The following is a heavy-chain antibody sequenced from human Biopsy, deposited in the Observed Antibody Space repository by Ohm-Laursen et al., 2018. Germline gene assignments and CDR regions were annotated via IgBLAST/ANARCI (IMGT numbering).Heavy chain of an antibody. J-gene: IGHJ4*02. V-gene: IGHV4-39*01. CDR1: GGSISSSSYF. D-gene: IGHD4-23*01. Sequence: GTLSLTCTVSGGSISSSSYFWGWIRQTPGKGLEWIGSMSYGESARYLPSLKSRVTLSVDTSKNQLSLSLSSVTAADTAVYYCARRTLLTHYFDFWGPGTLVTVSS. CDR2: MSYGESA. CDR3: ARRTLLTHYFDF.